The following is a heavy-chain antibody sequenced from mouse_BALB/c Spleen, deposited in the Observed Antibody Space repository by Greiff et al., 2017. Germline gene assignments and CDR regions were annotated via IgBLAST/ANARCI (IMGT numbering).Heavy chain of an antibody. D-gene: IGHD5-1*01. J-gene: IGHJ4*01. Sequence: QVQLQQPGAELVKPGASVKISCKASGYTFTSYWMNWVKQRPGQGLEWIGEIDPSDSYTNNNQKFKDKATLTVDKSSSTAYMQLSSLTSEDSAVYYCEREYCGQNAMDYWGQGTSVTVSS. V-gene: IGHV1S126*01. CDR3: EREYCGQNAMDY. CDR1: GYTFTSYW. CDR2: IDPSDSYT.